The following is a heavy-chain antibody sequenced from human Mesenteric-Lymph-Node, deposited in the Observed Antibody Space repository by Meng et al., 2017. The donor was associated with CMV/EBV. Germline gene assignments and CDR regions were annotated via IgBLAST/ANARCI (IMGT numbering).Heavy chain of an antibody. D-gene: IGHD2-15*01. Sequence: GGSLRLSCAASGFTFSDYSLNWVRQAPGKGLEWVANIKQDGSEKYYVDSVKGRFTISRDNAKNSLYLQMNSLRAEDTAVYYCASGWSPDYWGQGTLVTVSS. J-gene: IGHJ4*02. V-gene: IGHV3-7*03. CDR2: IKQDGSEK. CDR3: ASGWSPDY. CDR1: GFTFSDYS.